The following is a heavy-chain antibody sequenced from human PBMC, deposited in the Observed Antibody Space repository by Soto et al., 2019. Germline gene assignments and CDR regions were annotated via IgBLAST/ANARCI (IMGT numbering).Heavy chain of an antibody. J-gene: IGHJ6*02. CDR2: IGGSGGNT. CDR3: ARVVRYLDTPYGMDV. Sequence: EVQLLESGEGLVQPGGSLKLSCAASGFTFSSYAMSWVRQAPGKGLEWVSGIGGSGGNTYYADSVKGRFTISRDNSKNTLFLKMNSLRAEDRAEYYCARVVRYLDTPYGMDVWGQGTTVPVSS. V-gene: IGHV3-23*01. D-gene: IGHD3-9*01. CDR1: GFTFSSYA.